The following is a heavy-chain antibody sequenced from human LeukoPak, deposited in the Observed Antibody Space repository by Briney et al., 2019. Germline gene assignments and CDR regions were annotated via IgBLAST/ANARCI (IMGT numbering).Heavy chain of an antibody. D-gene: IGHD2-15*01. J-gene: IGHJ6*03. CDR3: ARGTRGYCSGGSCFWPYNDYYYMDV. Sequence: GASVKVSCKASGYTFTSYGISWVRQAPGQGLEWMGWISAYNGNTNYAQKLQGRVTMTTDTSTSTAYMELRSLRSDDTAVYYCARGTRGYCSGGSCFWPYNDYYYMDVWGKGTTVTISS. CDR1: GYTFTSYG. CDR2: ISAYNGNT. V-gene: IGHV1-18*01.